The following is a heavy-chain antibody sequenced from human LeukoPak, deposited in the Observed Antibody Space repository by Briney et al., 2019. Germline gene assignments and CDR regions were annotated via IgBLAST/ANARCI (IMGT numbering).Heavy chain of an antibody. CDR3: ARDTRGASAFDI. J-gene: IGHJ3*02. Sequence: ASVKLSCKASGYTFTGYYMHWVRQAPGQGLEWMGWINPNSGGTNYAQKFQGRVTMTRDTSISTAYMELSRLRSDDTAVYYCARDTRGASAFDIWGQGIMVTVSS. V-gene: IGHV1-2*02. CDR2: INPNSGGT. CDR1: GYTFTGYY. D-gene: IGHD1-26*01.